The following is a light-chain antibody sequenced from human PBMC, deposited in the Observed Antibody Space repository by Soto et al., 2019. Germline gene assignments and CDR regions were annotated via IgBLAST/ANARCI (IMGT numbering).Light chain of an antibody. CDR1: QSISSS. CDR3: QQYNDWPRT. CDR2: NTY. V-gene: IGKV3-15*01. Sequence: EIVMTQSPATLSVSPGERATLSCRASQSISSSLAWYQQKPGQAPRLLIYNTYNSATGIPARFSGSGSGTEFTLTITSLQSEDFAVYYCQQYNDWPRTFGQGTKVEIK. J-gene: IGKJ1*01.